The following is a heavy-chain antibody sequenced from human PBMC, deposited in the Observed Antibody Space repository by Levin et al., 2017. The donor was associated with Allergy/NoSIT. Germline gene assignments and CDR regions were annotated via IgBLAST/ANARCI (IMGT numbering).Heavy chain of an antibody. V-gene: IGHV1-2*02. CDR3: AREGTLIVVVPAADLYGMDV. D-gene: IGHD2-2*01. J-gene: IGHJ6*02. CDR2: INPNSGGT. CDR1: GYTFTGYY. Sequence: VASVKVSCKASGYTFTGYYMHWVRQAPGQGLEWMGWINPNSGGTNYAQKFQGRVTMTRDTSISTAYMELSRLRSDDTAVYYCAREGTLIVVVPAADLYGMDVWGQGTTVTVSS.